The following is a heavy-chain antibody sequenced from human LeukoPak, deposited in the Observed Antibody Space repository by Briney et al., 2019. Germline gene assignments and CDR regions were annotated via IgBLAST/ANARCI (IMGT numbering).Heavy chain of an antibody. J-gene: IGHJ5*02. V-gene: IGHV1-69*13. CDR1: GYAFTSYA. Sequence: SVKVSCKASGYAFTSYAISWVRQAPGQGLEWMGGINPIFGTANYAQKFQGRVTITADESTSTAYMELSSLRSEDTAVYYCARAEPSGIAAAGGFDPWGQGTLVTVSS. D-gene: IGHD6-13*01. CDR2: INPIFGTA. CDR3: ARAEPSGIAAAGGFDP.